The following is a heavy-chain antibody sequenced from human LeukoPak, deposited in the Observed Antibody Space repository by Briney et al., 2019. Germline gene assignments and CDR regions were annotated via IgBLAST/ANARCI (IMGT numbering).Heavy chain of an antibody. V-gene: IGHV1-69-2*01. J-gene: IGHJ4*02. CDR1: GYTFTDYY. D-gene: IGHD3-10*01. CDR3: ATDTMVRGVIIPFDY. Sequence: ASVKVSCKVSGYTFTDYYMHWVQQAPGKGLEWMGLVDPGDGETIYAEKFQGRVTITADTSTDTAYMELSSLRSEDTAVYYCATDTMVRGVIIPFDYWGQGTLVTVSS. CDR2: VDPGDGET.